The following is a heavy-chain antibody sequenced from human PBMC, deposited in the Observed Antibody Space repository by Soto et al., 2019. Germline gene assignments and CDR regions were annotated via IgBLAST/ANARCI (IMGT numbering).Heavy chain of an antibody. CDR2: IKQDGSEK. Sequence: GGSLRPSCAASGFTFSSYWMSWVRQAPGKGLEWVANIKQDGSEKYYVDSVKGRFTISRDNAKNSLYLQMNSLRAEDTAVYYCARLGIAVASGAFDIWGQGTMVTVSS. V-gene: IGHV3-7*03. J-gene: IGHJ3*02. CDR3: ARLGIAVASGAFDI. CDR1: GFTFSSYW. D-gene: IGHD6-19*01.